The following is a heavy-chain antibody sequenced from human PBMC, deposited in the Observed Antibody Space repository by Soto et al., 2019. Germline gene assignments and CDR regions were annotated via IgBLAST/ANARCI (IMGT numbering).Heavy chain of an antibody. Sequence: ASLKVSCNASGFTFTSSAVQWVLQARGQRLEWIGWIVVGSGNTNYAQKFQERVTITRDMSTSTAYMELSSLRSEDTAVYYCAAVGFGYSYGSSWGQGTLVTVSS. CDR3: AAVGFGYSYGSS. J-gene: IGHJ5*02. V-gene: IGHV1-58*01. D-gene: IGHD5-18*01. CDR1: GFTFTSSA. CDR2: IVVGSGNT.